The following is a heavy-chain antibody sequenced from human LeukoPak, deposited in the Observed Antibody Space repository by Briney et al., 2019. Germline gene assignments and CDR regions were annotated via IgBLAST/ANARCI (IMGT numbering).Heavy chain of an antibody. CDR2: ISERGDS. CDR1: GGAISTYS. Sequence: PSETLSLTCTVSGGAISTYSGSWIRQPPGNVVEWIGYISERGDSNSNPSLKSRVTMSVDTSKNQFSLKLSSVTAADTAVYYCARSKDILLGGSDAFDLWGRGTTVTVSS. J-gene: IGHJ3*01. CDR3: ARSKDILLGGSDAFDL. V-gene: IGHV4-59*01. D-gene: IGHD2-15*01.